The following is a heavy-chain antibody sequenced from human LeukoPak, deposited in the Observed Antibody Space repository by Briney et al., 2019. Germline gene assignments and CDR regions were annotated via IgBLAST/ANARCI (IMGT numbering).Heavy chain of an antibody. D-gene: IGHD6-13*01. CDR2: IYYSGST. CDR1: GGSISSGDHY. V-gene: IGHV4-30-4*01. CDR3: ARETGIAAAPFDP. J-gene: IGHJ5*02. Sequence: PSQTLSLTCTVSGGSISSGDHYWSWIRQPPGKGLEWIGYIYYSGSTYYNPSLKSRVTISVDTSKNQFSLKLSSVTAADTAVYYCARETGIAAAPFDPWGQGTLVTVSS.